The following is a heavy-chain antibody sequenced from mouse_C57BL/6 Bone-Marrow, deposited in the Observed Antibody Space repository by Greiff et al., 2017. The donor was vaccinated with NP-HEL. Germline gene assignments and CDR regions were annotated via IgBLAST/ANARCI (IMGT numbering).Heavy chain of an antibody. CDR3: ARRGLGRGDY. D-gene: IGHD4-1*01. CDR2: INPGSGGT. Sequence: VKLMESGAELVRPGTSVKVSCKASGYAFTNYLIEWVKQRPGQGLEWIGVINPGSGGTNYNEKFKGKATLTADKSSSTAYMQLSSLTSEDSAVYFCARRGLGRGDYWGQGTTLTVSS. J-gene: IGHJ2*01. CDR1: GYAFTNYL. V-gene: IGHV1-54*01.